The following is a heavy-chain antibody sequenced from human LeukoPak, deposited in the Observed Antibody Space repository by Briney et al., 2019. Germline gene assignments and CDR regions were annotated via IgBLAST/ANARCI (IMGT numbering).Heavy chain of an antibody. CDR3: ATRDYFDH. Sequence: PGGSLILSCAASGLSVSNYAMGWVRQAPGKGLEWVSGFSLSRGRTYYADSVKGRFTISRDNSKNTLYLQMNSLRVEDTAVYYCATRDYFDHWGQGTLVTVSS. CDR2: FSLSRGRT. J-gene: IGHJ4*02. V-gene: IGHV3-23*01. CDR1: GLSVSNYA.